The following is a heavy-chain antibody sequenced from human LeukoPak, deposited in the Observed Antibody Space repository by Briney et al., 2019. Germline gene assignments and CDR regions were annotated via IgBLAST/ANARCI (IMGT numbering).Heavy chain of an antibody. J-gene: IGHJ6*03. V-gene: IGHV3-21*01. CDR2: ITSSGSYI. Sequence: GGSLRLSCAASGFTFSNAWMSWVRQAPGKGLEWVSSITSSGSYIYYADSVKGRFTISRDNAKNSLYLQLNSLRAEDTAVYYCARDPYSGSYSDYYYYMDVWGKGTTVTVSS. D-gene: IGHD1-26*01. CDR3: ARDPYSGSYSDYYYYMDV. CDR1: GFTFSNAW.